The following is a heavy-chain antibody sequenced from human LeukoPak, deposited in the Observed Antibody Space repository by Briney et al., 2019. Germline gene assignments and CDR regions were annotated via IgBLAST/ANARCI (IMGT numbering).Heavy chain of an antibody. D-gene: IGHD2-15*01. V-gene: IGHV3-43*02. CDR1: GFTFADYV. Sequence: GGSLRLSCAASGFTFADYVMHWVRQPPGKGLEWVSLISGDGNSAYYADSVKGRFTISRDNIKNSLYPQMNSLKAEDTAFYYCAKDLADIVSVVAGIDYWGQGTLVTVSS. CDR3: AKDLADIVSVVAGIDY. J-gene: IGHJ4*02. CDR2: ISGDGNSA.